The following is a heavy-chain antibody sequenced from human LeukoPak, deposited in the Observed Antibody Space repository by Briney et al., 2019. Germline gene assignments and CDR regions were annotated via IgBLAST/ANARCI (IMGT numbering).Heavy chain of an antibody. Sequence: ASVKVSCKASGYTFTSYYIHWVRQAPGQGLEWMGIINPSGGRTSYAQKFQGRVTMTRDTSTNTVYMELSSLRSEDTAVYYCARGNSGYDPFDYWGQGTLVTVSS. CDR3: ARGNSGYDPFDY. CDR2: INPSGGRT. CDR1: GYTFTSYY. V-gene: IGHV1-46*01. J-gene: IGHJ4*02. D-gene: IGHD5-12*01.